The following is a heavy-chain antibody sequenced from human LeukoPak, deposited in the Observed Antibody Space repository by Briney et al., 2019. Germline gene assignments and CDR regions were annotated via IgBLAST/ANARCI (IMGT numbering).Heavy chain of an antibody. D-gene: IGHD1-26*01. CDR2: IYPGDSDT. CDR3: ATHSGSYFYYFDN. V-gene: IGHV5-51*01. J-gene: IGHJ4*02. CDR1: GYSFTSYW. Sequence: GESLKISCKGSGYSFTSYWIAWVRQMPGKGLEWMGIIYPGDSDTRYSPSLQGQVTISADKSISTAYLQWSSLKASDTAMYYCATHSGSYFYYFDNWGQGTLVTVSS.